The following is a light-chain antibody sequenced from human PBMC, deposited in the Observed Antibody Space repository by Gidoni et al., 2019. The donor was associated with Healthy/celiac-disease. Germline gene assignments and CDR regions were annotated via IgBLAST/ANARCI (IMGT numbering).Light chain of an antibody. CDR1: QSVSSY. V-gene: IGKV3-11*01. CDR3: QQRSNWPPWT. J-gene: IGKJ1*01. CDR2: DAS. Sequence: EIVLTQPPATLSWSPGERATLSCRASQSVSSYLAWYQQQPGQAPRLLIYDASNRATCTPARFSGSASGTDFTLTISSLEPEDFAVYYCQQRSNWPPWTFGQGTKVEIK.